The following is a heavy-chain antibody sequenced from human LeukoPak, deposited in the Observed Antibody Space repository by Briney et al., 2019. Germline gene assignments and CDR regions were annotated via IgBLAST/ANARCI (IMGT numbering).Heavy chain of an antibody. CDR3: ARGRDFWSGRDY. Sequence: SETLSLTCTVSGGSISSGGYYWSWIRQPPGKGLEWIGYIYHSGSTYYNPSLKSRVTISVDRSKNQFSLKLSSVTAADTAVYYCARGRDFWSGRDYWGQGTLVTVSS. CDR2: IYHSGST. D-gene: IGHD3-3*01. V-gene: IGHV4-30-2*01. J-gene: IGHJ4*02. CDR1: GGSISSGGYY.